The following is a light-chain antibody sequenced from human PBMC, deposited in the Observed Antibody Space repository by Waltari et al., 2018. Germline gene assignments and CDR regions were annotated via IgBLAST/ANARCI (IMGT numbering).Light chain of an antibody. CDR3: QVWDSDSDHVV. Sequence: SYVLTQPPSVSVAPGETARITCGGNNIGSKSVHWYQQEPGQAPILVIYYNNDRPSGIPERVSGSNSGNTATLTISRVDAGEEADYYCQVWDSDSDHVVFGGGTKLAVL. CDR2: YNN. J-gene: IGLJ2*01. CDR1: NIGSKS. V-gene: IGLV3-21*01.